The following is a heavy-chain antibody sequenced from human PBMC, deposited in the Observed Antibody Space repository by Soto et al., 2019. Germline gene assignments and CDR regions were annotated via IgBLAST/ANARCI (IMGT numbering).Heavy chain of an antibody. CDR2: IYPGDSDT. V-gene: IGHV5-51*01. CDR1: GYSFTSYW. Sequence: GVSLRVSCQGAGYSFTSYWIGWVRQMPGKGLEWMGIIYPGDSDTRYSPSFQGQVTISADKSISTAYLQWSSLKASDTAMYYCARRISSGVDYWGQGTLVTVSS. J-gene: IGHJ4*02. D-gene: IGHD6-19*01. CDR3: ARRISSGVDY.